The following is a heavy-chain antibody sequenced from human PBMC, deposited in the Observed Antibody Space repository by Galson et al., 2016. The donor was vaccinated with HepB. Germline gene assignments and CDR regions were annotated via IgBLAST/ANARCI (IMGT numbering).Heavy chain of an antibody. CDR2: IRYNASYK. Sequence: SLRLSCATSGFTFTKYNLQWVRQAPGKGLEWVALIRYNASYKYYADSVKGRFTISRDNSKNALYLQMNSLRAEDTAFYHCARLVEAEIWCDKQDSDHWGQGTLVTVSS. CDR3: ARLVEAEIWCDKQDSDH. D-gene: IGHD2-15*01. CDR1: GFTFTKYN. V-gene: IGHV3-33*01. J-gene: IGHJ4*02.